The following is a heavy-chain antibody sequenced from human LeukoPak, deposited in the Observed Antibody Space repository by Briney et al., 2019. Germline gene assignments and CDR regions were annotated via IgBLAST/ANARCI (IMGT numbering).Heavy chain of an antibody. Sequence: GGSLRLSCSASGFIFSTYTMYWVRQAPGKGLEYVSVINGDGRTTYYIDSVKGRFTISRDNSKNTLYLQMSSLRADDTAVYYCASRNYYGSGPDYWGQGTLVTVSS. V-gene: IGHV3-64D*06. J-gene: IGHJ4*02. D-gene: IGHD3-10*01. CDR2: INGDGRTT. CDR3: ASRNYYGSGPDY. CDR1: GFIFSTYT.